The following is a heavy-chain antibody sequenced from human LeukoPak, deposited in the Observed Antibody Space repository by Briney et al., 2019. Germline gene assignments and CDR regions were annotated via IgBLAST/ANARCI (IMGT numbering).Heavy chain of an antibody. Sequence: SETLSLTCTVSGGSISSHYWAWIRQPPGKGLEWIGYISYTGSTNYNPSLKSRVNISVDTSKNQFSLKLRSVTAAGTAVYYCAREGYSSNWYDYWGQGTLVSVSS. CDR1: GGSISSHY. V-gene: IGHV4-59*11. CDR3: AREGYSSNWYDY. J-gene: IGHJ5*01. CDR2: ISYTGST. D-gene: IGHD6-13*01.